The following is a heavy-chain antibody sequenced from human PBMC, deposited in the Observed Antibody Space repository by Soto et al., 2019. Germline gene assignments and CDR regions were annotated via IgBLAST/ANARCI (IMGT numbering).Heavy chain of an antibody. CDR2: INPNSGGT. D-gene: IGHD2-15*01. CDR1: GYTFTGYY. Sequence: ASVKVSCKASGYTFTGYYMHWVRQAPGQGLEWMGWINPNSGGTNYAQKFQGWVTMTRYTSISTAYMELSRPRSDDTAVYYCERDERDRWYAFDFWGQGTMVTVSS. V-gene: IGHV1-2*04. CDR3: ERDERDRWYAFDF. J-gene: IGHJ3*01.